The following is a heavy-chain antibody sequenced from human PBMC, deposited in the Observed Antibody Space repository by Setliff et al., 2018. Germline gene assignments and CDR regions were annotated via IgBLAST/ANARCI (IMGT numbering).Heavy chain of an antibody. CDR3: ARERGSYDSSTHYTYYFDY. Sequence: SVKVSCKASGGTFRNYGISWVRQAPGQGLDWMGGIIPIFGTANYAQKFQGRVTITTDDSTYTAYMELSSLRSEDTAVYFCARERGSYDSSTHYTYYFDYWGQGTLVTVSS. CDR2: IIPIFGTA. CDR1: GGTFRNYG. D-gene: IGHD3-22*01. J-gene: IGHJ4*02. V-gene: IGHV1-69*05.